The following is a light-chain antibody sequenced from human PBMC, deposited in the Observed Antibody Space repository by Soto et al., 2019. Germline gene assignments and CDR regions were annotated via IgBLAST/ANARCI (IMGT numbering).Light chain of an antibody. J-gene: IGKJ1*01. Sequence: ENVLTQFPGTLSLSPGERATLSCRASQSVSSNYLAWYQQKPGQAPRLLIYGASCRAAGIPDRFRGSGSGTDFTLTISRLEPEDFAVYYCQHLGSSPPRPFGQGTKVEMK. CDR3: QHLGSSPPRP. CDR2: GAS. V-gene: IGKV3-20*01. CDR1: QSVSSNY.